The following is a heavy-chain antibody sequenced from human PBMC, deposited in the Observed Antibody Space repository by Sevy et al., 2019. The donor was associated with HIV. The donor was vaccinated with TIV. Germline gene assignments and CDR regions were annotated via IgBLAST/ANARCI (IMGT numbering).Heavy chain of an antibody. CDR3: ASVGYCSSTSCLG. Sequence: GGSLRLSCAASGFTFSSYWMSWVRQAPGKGLEWVAVISYDGSNKYYADSVKGRFTISRDNSKNTLYLQMNSLRAEDTAVYYCASVGYCSSTSCLGWGQGTLVTVSS. CDR2: ISYDGSNK. D-gene: IGHD2-2*01. V-gene: IGHV3-30*03. J-gene: IGHJ4*02. CDR1: GFTFSSYW.